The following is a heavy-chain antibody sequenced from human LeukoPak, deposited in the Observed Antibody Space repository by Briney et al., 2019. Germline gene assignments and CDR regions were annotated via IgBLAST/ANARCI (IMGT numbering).Heavy chain of an antibody. CDR2: IYYSGST. D-gene: IGHD1-14*01. J-gene: IGHJ3*02. V-gene: IGHV4-59*01. CDR1: GGSISSYY. Sequence: TSETLSLTCTVSGGSISSYYWSWIRQPPGKGLEWIGYIYYSGSTNYNPSLKSRVTISVDTSKNQFSLKLSSVTAADTAVYYCARPDSTRAFGIWGQGTMVTVSS. CDR3: ARPDSTRAFGI.